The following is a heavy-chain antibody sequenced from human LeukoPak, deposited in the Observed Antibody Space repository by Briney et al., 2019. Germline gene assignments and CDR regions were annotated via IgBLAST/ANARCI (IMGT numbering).Heavy chain of an antibody. J-gene: IGHJ4*02. V-gene: IGHV1-2*02. Sequence: ASVKVSCKASGYTFTVYYMHWVRQAPGQGPEWMGWINPNSGGANYAQKFQGRVTMTRDTSISTAYMELSRLRSDDTAVYYCPRDLRVMPLPTPFYYWGQGTLVTVSS. CDR2: INPNSGGA. CDR1: GYTFTVYY. CDR3: PRDLRVMPLPTPFYY. D-gene: IGHD2-2*01.